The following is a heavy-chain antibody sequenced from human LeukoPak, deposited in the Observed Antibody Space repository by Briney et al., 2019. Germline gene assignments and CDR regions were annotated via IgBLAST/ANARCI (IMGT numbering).Heavy chain of an antibody. CDR1: GFTFDDYT. D-gene: IGHD3-10*01. CDR3: TRDVMVRGVLVSVFDY. J-gene: IGHJ4*02. CDR2: ISWDGGST. V-gene: IGHV3-43*01. Sequence: GGSLRLSCAASGFTFDDYTMHWVRQAPGKGLEWVSLISWDGGSTYYADSVKGRFTISRDNSKNSLYLQMNSLKTEDTAVYYCTRDVMVRGVLVSVFDYWGQGTLVTVSS.